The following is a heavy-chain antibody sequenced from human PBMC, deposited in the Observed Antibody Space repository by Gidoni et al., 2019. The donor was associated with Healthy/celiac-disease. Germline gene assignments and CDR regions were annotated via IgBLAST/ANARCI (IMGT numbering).Heavy chain of an antibody. CDR1: GYTFTSYG. V-gene: IGHV1-18*01. CDR3: ARDQNDPRPYYYYGMDV. J-gene: IGHJ6*02. Sequence: QVQLVQSGAEVKKPRASVTVSCKASGYTFTSYGISWVRQAHGQGLEWMGWNSAYNGNTNYAQKLQGRVTMTTDTSTSTAYMELRRLRSDDTAVDYCARDQNDPRPYYYYGMDVWGQGTTVTVSS. CDR2: NSAYNGNT.